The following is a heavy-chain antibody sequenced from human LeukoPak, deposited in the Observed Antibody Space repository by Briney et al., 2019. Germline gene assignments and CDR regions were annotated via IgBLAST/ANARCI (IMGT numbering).Heavy chain of an antibody. J-gene: IGHJ4*02. CDR2: IIPVFDTA. CDR1: GGTFSGYA. D-gene: IGHD4-11*01. V-gene: IGHV1-69*05. CDR3: ARIAGDPARDDYHLDY. Sequence: GSSVKVFCKASGGTFSGYAITWVRQAPGEGLEWVGGIIPVFDTANYAQKFQGRVTITTDESTGTAYMELSSLRSEDTAFFYCARIAGDPARDDYHLDYWGQGTLVTISS.